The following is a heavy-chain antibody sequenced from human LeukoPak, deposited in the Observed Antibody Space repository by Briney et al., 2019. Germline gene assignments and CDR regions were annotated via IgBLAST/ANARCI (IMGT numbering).Heavy chain of an antibody. CDR1: GGSISSGGYY. J-gene: IGHJ4*02. V-gene: IGHV4-30-2*01. CDR3: ARGLRFLEWLLDY. D-gene: IGHD3-3*01. Sequence: SETLSLTCTVSGGSISSGGYYWSWIRQPPGKGLEWIGYIYHSGSTYYNPSLKSRVTISVDRSKNQFSLKLSSVTAADTAVYYCARGLRFLEWLLDYWGQGTLVTVSS. CDR2: IYHSGST.